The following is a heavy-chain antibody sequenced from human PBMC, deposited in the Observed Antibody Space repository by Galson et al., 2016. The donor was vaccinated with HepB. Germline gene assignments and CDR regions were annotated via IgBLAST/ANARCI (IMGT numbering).Heavy chain of an antibody. CDR2: IYSGGRA. CDR1: GFAVNSDY. Sequence: LRLSCAVSGFAVNSDYMNWIRQAPGKGLEWISVIYSGGRATYGDSVKGRFTISRDRSKNTLSLQMNSLRAEDTAVYYCARGPTVTFYGGPTWFDLWGQGTVVTVSS. D-gene: IGHD2-21*02. V-gene: IGHV3-53*01. J-gene: IGHJ5*02. CDR3: ARGPTVTFYGGPTWFDL.